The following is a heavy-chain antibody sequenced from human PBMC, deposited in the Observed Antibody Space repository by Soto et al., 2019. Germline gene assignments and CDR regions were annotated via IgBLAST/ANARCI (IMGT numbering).Heavy chain of an antibody. Sequence: SGGSLRLSCAASGFTFSDYYMSWIRQAPGKGLEWVSYISSSGSTIYYADSVKGRFTISRDNAKNSLYLQMNSLRAEDTAVYYCARNYYDSSGYYYDWFDPWGQGTLVTVSS. CDR2: ISSSGSTI. V-gene: IGHV3-11*01. D-gene: IGHD3-22*01. J-gene: IGHJ5*02. CDR3: ARNYYDSSGYYYDWFDP. CDR1: GFTFSDYY.